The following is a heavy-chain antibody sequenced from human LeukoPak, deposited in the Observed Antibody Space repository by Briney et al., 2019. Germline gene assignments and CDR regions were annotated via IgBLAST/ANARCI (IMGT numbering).Heavy chain of an antibody. D-gene: IGHD4-17*01. Sequence: KPSETLSLTCSVSGFSFPIAYYWGWIRQSPGKGLEWIGNIYHTGSTSYNPSLESRVAISLDTSRSQFSLKLDSVSASDTAVYYCARSPTVTKGFDSWGQGTLVTVSS. CDR1: GFSFPIAYY. CDR2: IYHTGST. CDR3: ARSPTVTKGFDS. V-gene: IGHV4-38-2*01. J-gene: IGHJ4*02.